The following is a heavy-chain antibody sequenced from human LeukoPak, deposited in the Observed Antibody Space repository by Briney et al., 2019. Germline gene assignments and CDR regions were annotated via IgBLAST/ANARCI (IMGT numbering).Heavy chain of an antibody. CDR1: GGSISSRSYY. CDR2: IYHSGST. Sequence: SETLSLTCTVSGGSISSRSYYWGWIRKPPGKGLEWIGYIYHSGSTIYNPSLKSRVAISVDTSKNQFSLKLSSVTAADTAVYYCARYSSEEPYHFDYWGQGTLVTVSS. V-gene: IGHV4-61*05. CDR3: ARYSSEEPYHFDY. J-gene: IGHJ4*02. D-gene: IGHD4-11*01.